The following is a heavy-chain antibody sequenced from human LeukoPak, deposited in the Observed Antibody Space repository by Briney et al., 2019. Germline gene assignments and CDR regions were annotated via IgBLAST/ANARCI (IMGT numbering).Heavy chain of an antibody. CDR2: ISGSGGST. CDR1: GFTFSNYA. J-gene: IGHJ4*02. Sequence: GGSLRLSCAASGFTFSNYAMRWVRQAPGKGLEWVSAISGSGGSTYYADSVKGRFTISRDNSKNTLYLQMNSLRAEDTAVYYCAKYLGSSGYYSAERYWGQGTLVTVSS. CDR3: AKYLGSSGYYSAERY. D-gene: IGHD3-22*01. V-gene: IGHV3-23*01.